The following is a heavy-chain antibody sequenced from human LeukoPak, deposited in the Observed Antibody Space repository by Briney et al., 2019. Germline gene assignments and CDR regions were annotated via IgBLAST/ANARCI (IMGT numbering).Heavy chain of an antibody. Sequence: APVKVSCKVSGYTLTELSMHWVRQAPGKGLEWMGGFDPEDGETIYAQKFQGRVTMTEDTSTDTAYMELSSLRSEDTAVYYCATVWFGIGSFDIWGQGTMVTVSS. CDR2: FDPEDGET. CDR3: ATVWFGIGSFDI. J-gene: IGHJ3*02. CDR1: GYTLTELS. D-gene: IGHD3-10*01. V-gene: IGHV1-24*01.